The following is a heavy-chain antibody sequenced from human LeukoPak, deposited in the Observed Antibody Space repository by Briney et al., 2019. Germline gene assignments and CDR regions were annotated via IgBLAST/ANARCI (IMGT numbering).Heavy chain of an antibody. D-gene: IGHD6-19*01. V-gene: IGHV4-59*12. CDR2: IYYSGST. Sequence: PSETLSLTCTVSGGSISSYYWSWIRQPPGKGLEWIGSIYYSGSTYYNPSLKSRVTISVDTSKNQFSLKLSSVTAADTAVYYCARVSTGWYHYFDSWGQGTLVTVSS. CDR1: GGSISSYY. CDR3: ARVSTGWYHYFDS. J-gene: IGHJ4*02.